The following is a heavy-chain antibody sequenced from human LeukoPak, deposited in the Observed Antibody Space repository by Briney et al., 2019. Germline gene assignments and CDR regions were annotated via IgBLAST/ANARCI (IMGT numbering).Heavy chain of an antibody. D-gene: IGHD3-3*01. CDR1: GFTFSSYA. CDR3: ARERQNKDFWSGGDY. V-gene: IGHV3-30-3*01. CDR2: ISYDGSNK. J-gene: IGHJ4*02. Sequence: GGSLRLSCAASGFTFSSYAMHWVRQAPGKGLEWVAVISYDGSNKYYADSVKGRFTISRDNSKNSLYLQMNTLRPEDTAVYYCARERQNKDFWSGGDYWGQGTLVTVSS.